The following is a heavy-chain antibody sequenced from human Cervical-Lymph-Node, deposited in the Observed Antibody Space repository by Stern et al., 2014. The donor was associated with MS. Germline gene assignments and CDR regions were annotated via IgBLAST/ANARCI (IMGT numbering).Heavy chain of an antibody. Sequence: QVQLVQSGAEVKKPGASVKVSCRSSGYSFTDYYFHWGRLAPGQGLEWMGCINPSIGVTHYAQQFQGRVTMTRGSSMNTAYMEMSRLRSDDTAVYYCQAFPAYWGQGTLITVSS. CDR1: GYSFTDYY. CDR3: QAFPAY. V-gene: IGHV1-2*02. CDR2: INPSIGVT. J-gene: IGHJ4*02.